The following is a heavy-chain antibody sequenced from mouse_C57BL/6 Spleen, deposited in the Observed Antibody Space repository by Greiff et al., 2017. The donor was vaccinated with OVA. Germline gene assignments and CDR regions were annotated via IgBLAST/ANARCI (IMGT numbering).Heavy chain of an antibody. CDR2: INPNNGGT. CDR3: ARVDYGSSWAY. J-gene: IGHJ3*01. V-gene: IGHV1-22*01. Sequence: EVQRVESGPELVKPGASVKMSCKASGYTFTDYNMHWVKQSHGKSLEWIGYINPNNGGTSYNQKFKGKATLTVNKSSSTAYMELRSLTSEDSAVYYCARVDYGSSWAYWGQGTLVTVSA. D-gene: IGHD1-1*01. CDR1: GYTFTDYN.